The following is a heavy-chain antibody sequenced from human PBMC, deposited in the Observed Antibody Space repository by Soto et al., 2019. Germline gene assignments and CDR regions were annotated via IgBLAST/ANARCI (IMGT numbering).Heavy chain of an antibody. CDR3: ARAAGIIFRYFDGLRGPKNALAI. CDR2: MNPNSGNT. Sequence: LVGPSKGKELKWRGWMNPNSGNTGYAQKFQGRVTMTRNTSISTAYMELSSLRSEDTAVYYCARAAGIIFRYFDGLRGPKNALAIWGKGTMVTVTS. J-gene: IGHJ3*02. V-gene: IGHV1-8*01. D-gene: IGHD3-9*01.